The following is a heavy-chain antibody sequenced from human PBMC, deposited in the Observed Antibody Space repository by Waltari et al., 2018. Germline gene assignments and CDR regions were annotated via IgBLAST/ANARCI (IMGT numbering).Heavy chain of an antibody. D-gene: IGHD6-19*01. CDR2: KHPDGSGT. CDR1: GFTFGSFW. CDR3: ARNRGWVSFDY. Sequence: EVQLVESGGDLVQPGGSLRLSCAASGFTFGSFWMDWVRQTPGKGLGWGAGKHPDGSGTYYVGSVKGRFTISRDNAKNSLYLQMNSLTAEDTAVYYCARNRGWVSFDYWGQGALVTISS. J-gene: IGHJ4*02. V-gene: IGHV3-7*01.